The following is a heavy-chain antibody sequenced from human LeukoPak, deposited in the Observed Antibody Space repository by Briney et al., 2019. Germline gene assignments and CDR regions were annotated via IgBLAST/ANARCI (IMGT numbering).Heavy chain of an antibody. CDR2: IKPDRTTK. D-gene: IGHD6-13*01. V-gene: IGHV3-7*03. Sequence: PGGSLRLSCAASGFPFSSYSMTWVRQAPGKGLEWVANIKPDRTTKFYVDSVKGRFTISRDNALNSLYLQMNSLRAEDTAIYYCARSIPYGTTWYGRSDYWGQGTLVTVSS. CDR1: GFPFSSYS. J-gene: IGHJ4*02. CDR3: ARSIPYGTTWYGRSDY.